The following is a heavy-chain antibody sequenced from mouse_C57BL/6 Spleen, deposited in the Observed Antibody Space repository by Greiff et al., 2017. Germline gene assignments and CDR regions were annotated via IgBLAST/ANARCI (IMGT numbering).Heavy chain of an antibody. CDR3: ARNFHYYGSSYWYFDV. J-gene: IGHJ1*03. V-gene: IGHV2-2*01. CDR2: IWSGGST. D-gene: IGHD1-1*01. Sequence: QVQLQQSGPGLVQPSQSLSITCTASGFSLTSYGVHWVRQSPGKGLEWLGVIWSGGSTDYNAAFMSSLFISTDNTKSQVFFKKNRLQADDTAIYYCARNFHYYGSSYWYFDVWGTGTTVTVSS. CDR1: GFSLTSYG.